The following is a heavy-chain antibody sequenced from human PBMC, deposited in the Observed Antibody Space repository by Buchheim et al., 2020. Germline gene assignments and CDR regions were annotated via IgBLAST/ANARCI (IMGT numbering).Heavy chain of an antibody. CDR1: GFTFSSYA. V-gene: IGHV3-30*04. D-gene: IGHD3-16*02. CDR2: ISYDGSNK. J-gene: IGHJ4*02. CDR3: ARSEYYDYVWGSYLLQYYFDY. Sequence: QVQLVESGGGVVQPGRSLRLSCAASGFTFSSYAMHWVRQAPGKGLEWVAVISYDGSNKYYADSVKGRFTXSRDTSKKPLYLQMNSLRAEDTAVYYCARSEYYDYVWGSYLLQYYFDYWGQGTL.